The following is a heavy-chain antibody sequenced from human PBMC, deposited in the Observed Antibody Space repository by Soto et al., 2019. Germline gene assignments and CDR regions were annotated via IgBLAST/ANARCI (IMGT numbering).Heavy chain of an antibody. CDR1: GFTFSTYW. V-gene: IGHV3-74*01. D-gene: IGHD1-1*01. CDR3: VRDGYPAWVYGVEV. CDR2: MNSDGSTT. Sequence: GWSLRLSCAASGFTFSTYWMHLVLQAPGKGLVWVSRMNSDGSTTSYADSVKGRFTVSRDNARNTLYLQMNSLRAEDTAVYYCVRDGYPAWVYGVEVWGQGTKVTVSS. J-gene: IGHJ6*02.